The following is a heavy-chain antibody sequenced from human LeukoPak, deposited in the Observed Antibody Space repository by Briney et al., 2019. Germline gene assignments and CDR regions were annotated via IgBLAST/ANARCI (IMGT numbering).Heavy chain of an antibody. CDR1: GFTFSSYA. D-gene: IGHD4-23*01. Sequence: GGSLRLSCAASGFTFSSYAMSWVRQAPGKGLEWVSAISGSGGSTYYADSVKGRFTISRDNSKNTLYLQMNSLRAEDTAVYYCAKMGDYGGNSGWFDPWGQGTLVTVSS. CDR2: ISGSGGST. CDR3: AKMGDYGGNSGWFDP. V-gene: IGHV3-23*01. J-gene: IGHJ5*02.